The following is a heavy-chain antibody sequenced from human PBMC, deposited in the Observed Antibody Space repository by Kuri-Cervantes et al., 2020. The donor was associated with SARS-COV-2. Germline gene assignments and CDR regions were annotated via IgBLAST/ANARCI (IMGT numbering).Heavy chain of an antibody. CDR3: ASNPGVNRNGFDY. CDR1: GYTFTGYY. J-gene: IGHJ4*02. Sequence: ASVKVSCKASGYTFTGYYMHWVRQAPGQGLEWMGWINPNSGGTNYAQKFQGWVTMTRDTSISTAYMELSSLRSEDTAVYYCASNPGVNRNGFDYWGQGTLVTVSS. V-gene: IGHV1-2*04. D-gene: IGHD1-14*01. CDR2: INPNSGGT.